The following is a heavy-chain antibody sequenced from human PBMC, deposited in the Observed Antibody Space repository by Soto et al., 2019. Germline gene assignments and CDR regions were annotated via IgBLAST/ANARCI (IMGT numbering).Heavy chain of an antibody. D-gene: IGHD6-19*01. J-gene: IGHJ4*01. V-gene: IGHV3-7*01. CDR1: GFTFSSYW. CDR2: IKQDGSEK. CDR3: ARVAYFNGWIFDY. Sequence: VGSLRLSCAASGFTFSSYWMSWVRQAPGKGLEWVANIKQDGSEKYFVDSVRGRFTLSRDNAKNSLQLQLNSLRAEDTAIYFCARVAYFNGWIFDYWGQGTLVTVSS.